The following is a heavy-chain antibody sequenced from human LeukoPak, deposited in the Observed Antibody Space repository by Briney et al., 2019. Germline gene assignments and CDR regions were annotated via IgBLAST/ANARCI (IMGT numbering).Heavy chain of an antibody. D-gene: IGHD3-9*01. V-gene: IGHV3-23*01. J-gene: IGHJ4*02. CDR2: ISGRSDNT. Sequence: PGGSLRLSCAASGFIFSNYAMYWVRQAPGKGLEWVSAISGRSDNTYYADSVKGRFTLSRDSSKNTLYLQMNCLRADDTAVYYCAKWGDYDVLTGYYVSDFWGQGTLVTVSS. CDR3: AKWGDYDVLTGYYVSDF. CDR1: GFIFSNYA.